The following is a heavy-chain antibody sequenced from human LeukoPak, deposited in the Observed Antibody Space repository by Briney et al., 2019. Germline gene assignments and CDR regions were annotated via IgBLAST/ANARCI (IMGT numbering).Heavy chain of an antibody. Sequence: GGSLRLSCAASGFTFDDYAMHWVRQAPGKGLEWVSGISWNSGSIGYADSVKGRFTISRDNAKNSLYLQMNSLRAEDTALYYCAIFGLVIKDNWFDPWGQGTLVTVSS. CDR3: AIFGLVIKDNWFDP. D-gene: IGHD3-3*02. J-gene: IGHJ5*02. CDR1: GFTFDDYA. CDR2: ISWNSGSI. V-gene: IGHV3-9*01.